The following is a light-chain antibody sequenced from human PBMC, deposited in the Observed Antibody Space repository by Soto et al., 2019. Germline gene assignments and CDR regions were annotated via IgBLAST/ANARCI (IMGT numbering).Light chain of an antibody. J-gene: IGKJ5*01. V-gene: IGKV3-20*01. Sequence: EIVLTQSPGTLSLSPGEGATLSCRASQSISSNFLAWYQQKPGQAPRLLIHGASKRATDIPDRISGSGSGTDFTLTISRLEPEDFAVYYCQQYNNWPFITFGQGTRLEIK. CDR3: QQYNNWPFIT. CDR1: QSISSNF. CDR2: GAS.